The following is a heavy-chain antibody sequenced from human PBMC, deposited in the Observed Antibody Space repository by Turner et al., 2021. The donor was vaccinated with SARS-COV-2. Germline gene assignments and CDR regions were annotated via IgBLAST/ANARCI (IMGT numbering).Heavy chain of an antibody. Sequence: EVQLVESGGGLVKPGGSLRLSCAASGFSFSSYSMNWDRQAPAKGLAWVSSITSSSSYIYYADSVKGRFTISRDNAKNSLYLQMNSLRAEDTAVYYCATIAAAGIAVYHYYGMDVWGQGTTVTVSS. CDR1: GFSFSSYS. CDR2: ITSSSSYI. J-gene: IGHJ6*02. D-gene: IGHD6-13*01. V-gene: IGHV3-21*01. CDR3: ATIAAAGIAVYHYYGMDV.